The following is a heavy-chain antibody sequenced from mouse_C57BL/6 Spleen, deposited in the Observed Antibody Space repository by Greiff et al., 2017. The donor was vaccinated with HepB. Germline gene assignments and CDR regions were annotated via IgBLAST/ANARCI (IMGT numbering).Heavy chain of an antibody. Sequence: EVQLQESGPVLVKPGASVKMSCKASGYTFTDYYMNWVKQSHGKSLEWIGVINPYNGGTSYNQKFKGKATLTVDKSSSTAYMELNSLTSEDSAVYYCARRGPLITTVVARDYFDYWGQGTTLTVSS. V-gene: IGHV1-19*01. CDR2: INPYNGGT. CDR1: GYTFTDYY. J-gene: IGHJ2*01. D-gene: IGHD1-1*01. CDR3: ARRGPLITTVVARDYFDY.